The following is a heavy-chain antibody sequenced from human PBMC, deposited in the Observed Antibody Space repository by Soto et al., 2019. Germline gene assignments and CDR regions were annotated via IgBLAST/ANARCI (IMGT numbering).Heavy chain of an antibody. CDR2: ISYDGSNK. J-gene: IGHJ6*02. Sequence: QVQLVESGGGVVQPGRSLRLSCAASGFTFSSYAMHWVRQAPGKGLEWVAVISYDGSNKYYADSVKGRFTISRDNSKNTLYLQMNSLRAEDTAVYYCARDLGTGTTSYYYYGMDVWGQGTTVTVSS. CDR3: ARDLGTGTTSYYYYGMDV. D-gene: IGHD1-7*01. V-gene: IGHV3-30-3*01. CDR1: GFTFSSYA.